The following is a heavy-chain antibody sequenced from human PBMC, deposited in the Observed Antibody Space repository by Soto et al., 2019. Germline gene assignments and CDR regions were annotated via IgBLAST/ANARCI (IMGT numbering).Heavy chain of an antibody. J-gene: IGHJ3*02. Sequence: SETLSLTCTVSGGSISSGGYYWSWIRQHPGKGLEWIGYIYYSGSTYYNPSLKSRVTISVDMSKNQFSLKLCSVTAADTAVYYCASSRQGRSITGTTLGAFDIWGQGTMVTVSS. CDR2: IYYSGST. CDR3: ASSRQGRSITGTTLGAFDI. V-gene: IGHV4-31*03. CDR1: GGSISSGGYY. D-gene: IGHD1-7*01.